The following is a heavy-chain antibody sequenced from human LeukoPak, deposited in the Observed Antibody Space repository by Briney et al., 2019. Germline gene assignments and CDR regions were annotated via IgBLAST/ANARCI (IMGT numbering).Heavy chain of an antibody. CDR3: AGGEGSSWYRGAFDI. D-gene: IGHD6-13*01. J-gene: IGHJ3*02. CDR1: GGSISTTSYY. CDR2: IYYSGST. V-gene: IGHV4-39*01. Sequence: KPSETLSLTCTVSGGSISTTSYYWGWIRQPPGKGLEWIGSIYYSGSTYYNPSLKSRVTISVDTSKNQFSLKLSSVTAADTAVYYCAGGEGSSWYRGAFDIWGQGTMVTVSS.